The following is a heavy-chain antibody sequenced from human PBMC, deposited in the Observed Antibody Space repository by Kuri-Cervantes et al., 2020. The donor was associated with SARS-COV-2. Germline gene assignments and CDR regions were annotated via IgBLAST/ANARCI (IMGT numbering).Heavy chain of an antibody. Sequence: ASVKVSCKASGYTFTSYGINWVRQATGQGLEWMGWMNPNSGNTGYALKFQGRVTITRNTSISTAYMVLSSLRSEDTAVYYCASRRGFLAYNDAFDIWGQGTMVTVSS. D-gene: IGHD3-3*01. CDR2: MNPNSGNT. J-gene: IGHJ3*02. CDR3: ASRRGFLAYNDAFDI. V-gene: IGHV1-8*03. CDR1: GYTFTSYG.